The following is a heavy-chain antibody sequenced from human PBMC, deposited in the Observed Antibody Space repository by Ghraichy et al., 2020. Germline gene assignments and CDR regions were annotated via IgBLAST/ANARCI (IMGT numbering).Heavy chain of an antibody. D-gene: IGHD3-3*01. CDR2: IKQDGSEK. Sequence: GSLRLSCAASGFTFSSYWMSWVRQAPGKGLEWVANIKQDGSEKYYVDSVKGRFTISRDNAKNSLYLQMNSLRAEDTAVYYCARVGGVVIIPSSSYYYYYGMDVWGQGTTVTVSS. CDR3: ARVGGVVIIPSSSYYYYYGMDV. V-gene: IGHV3-7*03. CDR1: GFTFSSYW. J-gene: IGHJ6*02.